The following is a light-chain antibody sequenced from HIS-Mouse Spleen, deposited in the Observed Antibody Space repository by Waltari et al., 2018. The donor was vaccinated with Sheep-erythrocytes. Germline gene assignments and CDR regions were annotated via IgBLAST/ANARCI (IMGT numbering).Light chain of an antibody. Sequence: SYELTQPPSVSVSPGQTASITCPGDKSGDKYACWYQQKPGQSPVLVIYQASKRPSGIPERFSGSNAGNTATLTISGTQAMDEADYYCQAWDSSTVVFGGGTKLTVL. CDR1: KSGDKY. V-gene: IGLV3-1*01. CDR3: QAWDSSTVV. J-gene: IGLJ2*01. CDR2: QAS.